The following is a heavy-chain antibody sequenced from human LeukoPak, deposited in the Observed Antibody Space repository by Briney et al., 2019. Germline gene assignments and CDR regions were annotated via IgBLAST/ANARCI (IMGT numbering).Heavy chain of an antibody. V-gene: IGHV3-23*01. CDR3: AKSVAVVFDAFDI. J-gene: IGHJ3*02. CDR1: GYTFTSYA. D-gene: IGHD6-19*01. Sequence: SCKASGYTFTSYAMHWVRQAPGKGLEWVSAISGSGDSTYYADSVKGRFTISRDNSKNTLYLQMNSLRAEDTAVYYCAKSVAVVFDAFDIWGQGTMVTVSS. CDR2: ISGSGDST.